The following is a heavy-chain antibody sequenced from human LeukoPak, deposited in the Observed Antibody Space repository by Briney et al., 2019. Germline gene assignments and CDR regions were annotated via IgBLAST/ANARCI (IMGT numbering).Heavy chain of an antibody. Sequence: GGSLRLSCAASGFTFSSYGMHWVRQAPGKGLEWVAVTSYDGSNKYYADSVKGRFTIARDKSKKTLYLQMNSLRAEDTAVYYCAKEMYDFWSGRKYYYMDVWGKGTTVTVSS. V-gene: IGHV3-30*18. D-gene: IGHD3-3*01. J-gene: IGHJ6*03. CDR3: AKEMYDFWSGRKYYYMDV. CDR2: TSYDGSNK. CDR1: GFTFSSYG.